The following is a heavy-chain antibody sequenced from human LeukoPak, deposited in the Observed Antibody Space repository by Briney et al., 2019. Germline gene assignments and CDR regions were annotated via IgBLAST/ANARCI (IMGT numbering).Heavy chain of an antibody. CDR3: ARDRRKGAAAGTLPLDY. CDR1: GGSFSSYY. CDR2: INHSGST. Sequence: SETLSLTCAVYGGSFSSYYWSWIRQPPGKGLEWIGEINHSGSTNYNPSLKSRVTISVDTSKNQFSLKLSSVTAADTAVYYCARDRRKGAAAGTLPLDYWGQGTLVTVSS. V-gene: IGHV4-34*01. J-gene: IGHJ4*02. D-gene: IGHD6-13*01.